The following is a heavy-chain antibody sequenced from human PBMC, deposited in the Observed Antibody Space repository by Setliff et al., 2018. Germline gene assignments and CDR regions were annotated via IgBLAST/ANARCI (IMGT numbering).Heavy chain of an antibody. J-gene: IGHJ4*02. D-gene: IGHD4-17*01. CDR3: ARLRKDYGDYYYFDY. CDR2: INHRGST. Sequence: SETLSLTCAAYGGTFSDYYWTWIRQPPGKGLEWVGEINHRGSTNYNPSLKSRVTISVDTSKDQFSLKLISMTAAETAVYYCARLRKDYGDYYYFDYWGQGTLVTVSS. V-gene: IGHV4-34*01. CDR1: GGTFSDYY.